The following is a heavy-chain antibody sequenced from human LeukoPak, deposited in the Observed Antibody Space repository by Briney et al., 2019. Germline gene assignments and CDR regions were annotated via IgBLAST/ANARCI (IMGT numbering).Heavy chain of an antibody. CDR3: AKAPVTSCRGAYCYPFDS. CDR1: GFTFSSYA. Sequence: GGSLRLSCAASGFTFSSYAMSWVRQTPGKGLEWVAATSSSDAGTYHADSVRGRFTISRDNSKNTLYLQMNSLRAEDAAVYFCAKAPVTSCRGAYCYPFDSWGQGTLVTVSS. V-gene: IGHV3-23*01. CDR2: TSSSDAGT. D-gene: IGHD2-21*01. J-gene: IGHJ4*02.